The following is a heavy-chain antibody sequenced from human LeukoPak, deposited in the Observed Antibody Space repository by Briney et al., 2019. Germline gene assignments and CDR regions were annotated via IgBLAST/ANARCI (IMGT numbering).Heavy chain of an antibody. CDR3: ARSGRHDSSGYCLHVDY. J-gene: IGHJ4*02. CDR2: IYTSGST. Sequence: SETLSLTCTASDSSTTCYSWSSMPEPASKRPEGIGRIYTSGSTNYNPSLKSRVTMSVDTSKNQFSLKLSSVTAADTAVYYCARSGRHDSSGYCLHVDYWGQGTVVTVSS. V-gene: IGHV4-4*07. CDR1: DSSTTCYS. D-gene: IGHD3-22*01.